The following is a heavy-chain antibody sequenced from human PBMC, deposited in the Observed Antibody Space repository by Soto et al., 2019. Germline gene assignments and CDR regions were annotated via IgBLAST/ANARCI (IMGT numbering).Heavy chain of an antibody. J-gene: IGHJ5*02. CDR1: GGSISSYY. CDR3: ARGPAAISWFDP. V-gene: IGHV4-4*07. CDR2: IYTSGST. D-gene: IGHD2-2*02. Sequence: SETLSLTCTVSGGSISSYYWSWIRQPAGKGLEWIGRIYTSGSTNYNPSLKSRVTMSVDTSKNQLSLKLSSVTAADTAVYYCARGPAAISWFDPWGQGTLVTVSS.